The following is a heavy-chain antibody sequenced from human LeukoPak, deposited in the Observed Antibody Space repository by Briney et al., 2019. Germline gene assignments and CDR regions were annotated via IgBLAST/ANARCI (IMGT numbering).Heavy chain of an antibody. CDR1: GFTFGDYA. Sequence: GGSLRLSCTASGFTFGDYAMSWVRQAPGKGLEWVGFIRSKGYDGTTEYAASVRGRFTISRDDSKSIAYLQINSLKTENTAVYYCTRNRLVVAATYFDYWGQGTLVTVSS. V-gene: IGHV3-49*04. D-gene: IGHD2-15*01. J-gene: IGHJ4*02. CDR2: IRSKGYDGTT. CDR3: TRNRLVVAATYFDY.